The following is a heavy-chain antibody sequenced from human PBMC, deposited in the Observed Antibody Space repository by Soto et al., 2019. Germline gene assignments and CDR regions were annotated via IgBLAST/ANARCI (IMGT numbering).Heavy chain of an antibody. D-gene: IGHD3-22*01. CDR3: ARPVADYYDSIFDF. Sequence: PXETISIYCTVCGGCVRSGSVYGSWIRPPPGKGLEWIGYIYYSGSTNYNPSLKSRVTISVETSKNQFSLKLSSVTAADTAVYYGARPVADYYDSIFDFCGQRILVTVS. CDR1: GGCVRSGSVY. V-gene: IGHV4-61*01. CDR2: IYYSGST. J-gene: IGHJ4*02.